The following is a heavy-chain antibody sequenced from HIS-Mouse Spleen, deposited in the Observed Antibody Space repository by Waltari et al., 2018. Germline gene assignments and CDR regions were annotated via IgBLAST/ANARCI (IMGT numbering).Heavy chain of an antibody. Sequence: QLQLQESGPGLVKPSETLSLTCTVPGGSISSSSYYWGWIRQPHGNGLEWIGSIYYSGSTYYNPSLKSRVTISVDTSKNQFSLKLSSVTAADTAVYYCAREIPYSSSWYDWYFDLWGRGTLVTVSS. D-gene: IGHD6-13*01. CDR3: AREIPYSSSWYDWYFDL. CDR1: GGSISSSSYY. CDR2: IYYSGST. J-gene: IGHJ2*01. V-gene: IGHV4-39*07.